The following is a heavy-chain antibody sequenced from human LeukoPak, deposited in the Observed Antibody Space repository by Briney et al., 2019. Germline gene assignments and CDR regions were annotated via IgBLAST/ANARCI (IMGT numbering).Heavy chain of an antibody. Sequence: PGGSLRLSCAASGFTFSSYGMHWVRQAPGKGLEWVAVISYDGSNKYYADSVKGRFTISRDNSKNTLYLQMNSLRAEDTAVYYCAKDTSLTYYDILTGYSRRAEYFQHWGQGTLVTVSS. CDR2: ISYDGSNK. D-gene: IGHD3-9*01. CDR1: GFTFSSYG. J-gene: IGHJ1*01. CDR3: AKDTSLTYYDILTGYSRRAEYFQH. V-gene: IGHV3-30*18.